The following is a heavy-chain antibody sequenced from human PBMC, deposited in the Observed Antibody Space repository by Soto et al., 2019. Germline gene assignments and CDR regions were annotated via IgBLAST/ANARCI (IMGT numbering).Heavy chain of an antibody. CDR1: GGTFSSYT. V-gene: IGHV1-69*02. D-gene: IGHD2-8*01. Sequence: SVKVSCKASGGTFSSYTISWVRQAPGQGLEWMGRIIPILGIANYAQKFQGRVTITADKSTSTAYMELSSLRSEDTAVYYCASLYCTNGVCYDYWGQGTLVTVSS. CDR3: ASLYCTNGVCYDY. J-gene: IGHJ4*02. CDR2: IIPILGIA.